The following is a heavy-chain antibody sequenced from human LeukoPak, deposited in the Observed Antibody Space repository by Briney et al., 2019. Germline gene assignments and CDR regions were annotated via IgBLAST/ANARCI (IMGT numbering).Heavy chain of an antibody. Sequence: ASVTVSCTASGYTFTSYGISWVRQAPGQGLEWMGWISAYNGNTNYAQKLQGRVTMTTDTSTSTAYMELRSLRSDDTAVYYCARDPHQDWFDPWGQGTLVTVSS. CDR2: ISAYNGNT. V-gene: IGHV1-18*01. D-gene: IGHD2-2*01. CDR3: ARDPHQDWFDP. J-gene: IGHJ5*02. CDR1: GYTFTSYG.